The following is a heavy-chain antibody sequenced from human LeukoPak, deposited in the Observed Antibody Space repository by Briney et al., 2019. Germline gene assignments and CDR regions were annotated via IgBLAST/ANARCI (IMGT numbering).Heavy chain of an antibody. J-gene: IGHJ4*02. D-gene: IGHD1-26*01. Sequence: SETLSLTCTVSGGSISNYYWSWIRQPPGKGLEWIGYIYYSGSTNYNPSLKSRVTISVDTSKNQFSLKLTSVTAADTAVYYCVRIGWEQPAYWGQGTLVTVSS. CDR1: GGSISNYY. CDR3: VRIGWEQPAY. CDR2: IYYSGST. V-gene: IGHV4-59*01.